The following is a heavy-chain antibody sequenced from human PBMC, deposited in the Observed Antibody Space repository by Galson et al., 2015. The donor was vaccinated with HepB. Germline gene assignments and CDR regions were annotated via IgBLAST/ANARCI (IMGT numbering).Heavy chain of an antibody. CDR1: GGTFSSYA. CDR2: INPSGGST. V-gene: IGHV1-46*03. CDR3: ARERQQLVKGAFDI. D-gene: IGHD6-13*01. J-gene: IGHJ3*02. Sequence: SVKVSCKAYGGTFSSYAISWVRQAPGQGLEWMGIINPSGGSTSYAQKFQGRVTMTRDTSTSTVYMELSSLRSEDTAVYYCARERQQLVKGAFDIWGQGTMVTVSS.